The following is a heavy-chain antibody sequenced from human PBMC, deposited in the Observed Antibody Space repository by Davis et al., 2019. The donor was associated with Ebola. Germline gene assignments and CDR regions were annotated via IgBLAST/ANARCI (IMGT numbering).Heavy chain of an antibody. CDR3: AKDYSSSSPMDLYYYYYGMDV. CDR2: ISYDGSNK. J-gene: IGHJ6*04. Sequence: GGSLRLSCAASGFTFSSYGMHWVRQAPGKGLEWVAVISYDGSNKYYADSVKGRFTISRDNSKNTLYLQMNSLRAEDTAVYYCAKDYSSSSPMDLYYYYYGMDVWGKGTTVTVSS. CDR1: GFTFSSYG. D-gene: IGHD6-6*01. V-gene: IGHV3-30*18.